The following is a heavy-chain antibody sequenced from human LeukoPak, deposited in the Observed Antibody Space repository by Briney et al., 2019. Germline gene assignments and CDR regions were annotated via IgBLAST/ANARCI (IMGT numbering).Heavy chain of an antibody. V-gene: IGHV3-30-3*01. J-gene: IGHJ6*02. CDR2: ISYDGSNK. CDR1: GFTVSSNY. CDR3: ARDLGELTMVRGVIITAYYYYGMDV. Sequence: ERSLTLSRAASGFTVSSNYMSWVRQPPGKGLEWVAVISYDGSNKYYADSVKGRFTISRDNSKNTLYLQMNGLRADDTAVYYCARDLGELTMVRGVIITAYYYYGMDVWGQGTTVTVSS. D-gene: IGHD3-10*01.